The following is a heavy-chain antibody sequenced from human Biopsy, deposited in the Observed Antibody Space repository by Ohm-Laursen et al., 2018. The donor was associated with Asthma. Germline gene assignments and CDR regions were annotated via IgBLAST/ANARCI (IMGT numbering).Heavy chain of an antibody. CDR2: ISKDASTQ. CDR3: AKDERLYYGSDSKYMQPVPLGD. D-gene: IGHD3-10*01. CDR1: GFSFSNFA. J-gene: IGHJ4*02. V-gene: IGHV3-30*07. Sequence: SLRLSCAASGFSFSNFAIHWVRQAPGKGLEWVGVISKDASTQDYADSVKGRFTMARDNSKNTLDLQMNSLRAEDTAVYCCAKDERLYYGSDSKYMQPVPLGDWGQGTLVIVSA.